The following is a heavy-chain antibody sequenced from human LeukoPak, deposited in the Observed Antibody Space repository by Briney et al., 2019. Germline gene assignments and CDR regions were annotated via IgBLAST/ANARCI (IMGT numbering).Heavy chain of an antibody. J-gene: IGHJ4*02. CDR3: ARVRNIAAAAYFDY. Sequence: GASVKVSCKDSGYTFTSYGISCVRQAPGQGLEWMGWISAYNGNTNYAQKLQSRVTMTTDTSTSTAYMELRSLRSDDTAVYYCARVRNIAAAAYFDYWGRGTLVTVSS. CDR1: GYTFTSYG. CDR2: ISAYNGNT. V-gene: IGHV1-18*01. D-gene: IGHD6-13*01.